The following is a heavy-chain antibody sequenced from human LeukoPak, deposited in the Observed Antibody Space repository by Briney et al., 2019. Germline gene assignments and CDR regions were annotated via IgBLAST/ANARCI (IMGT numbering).Heavy chain of an antibody. CDR2: ISSDSNYI. J-gene: IGHJ3*02. V-gene: IGHV3-21*01. CDR1: GFTFSSYS. Sequence: PGGSLRLSCAASGFTFSSYSMNWVRKTPGKGLEGVSSISSDSNYIFYADSVQGRFTISRDNAENSLFLQMNSLRAEDTAVYYCASRYCTSTNCYAFDIWGQGTMVTVSS. D-gene: IGHD2-2*01. CDR3: ASRYCTSTNCYAFDI.